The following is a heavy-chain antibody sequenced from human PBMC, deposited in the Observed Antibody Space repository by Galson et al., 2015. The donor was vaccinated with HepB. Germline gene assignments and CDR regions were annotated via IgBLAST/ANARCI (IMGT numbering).Heavy chain of an antibody. CDR3: AKFGARFDAWFDS. V-gene: IGHV3-23*01. CDR1: GFTLNTHA. J-gene: IGHJ5*01. D-gene: IGHD3-9*01. Sequence: SLRLSCAASGFTLNTHAMAWVRQPPGKGPEWVSALSGDSIIIHYADSVKGRFTISKDNSENTLYLQMNRLRGEDTALYYCAKFGARFDAWFDSWGQGTLVTVSS. CDR2: LSGDSIII.